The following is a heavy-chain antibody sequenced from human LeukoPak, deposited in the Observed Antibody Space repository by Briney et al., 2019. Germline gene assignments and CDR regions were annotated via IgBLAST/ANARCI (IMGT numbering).Heavy chain of an antibody. D-gene: IGHD3-3*01. V-gene: IGHV4-39*01. J-gene: IGHJ3*02. CDR2: IYYSGST. Sequence: NPSETLSLTCTVSGGSISSSSYYWGWIRQPPGKGLEWIGSIYYSGSTYYNPSLKSRVTISVDTSKNQFSLKLSSVTAADTAVYYCARCGRITISRVAFDIWGQGTMVTVSS. CDR1: GGSISSSSYY. CDR3: ARCGRITISRVAFDI.